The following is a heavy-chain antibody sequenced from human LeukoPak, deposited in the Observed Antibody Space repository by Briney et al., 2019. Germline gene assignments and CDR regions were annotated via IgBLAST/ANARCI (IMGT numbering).Heavy chain of an antibody. Sequence: GGSLRLSCAASGFTFSSYWMRWVRQAPGKGLEGVANIKNDGSEEYYVDSVKGRFTISRYNAKNSLFLQMNSLTVEDTAVYYCARAIRGSAVDTGDRWGQGTLVTVSS. D-gene: IGHD3-10*01. CDR3: ARAIRGSAVDTGDR. CDR1: GFTFSSYW. CDR2: IKNDGSEE. V-gene: IGHV3-7*01. J-gene: IGHJ4*02.